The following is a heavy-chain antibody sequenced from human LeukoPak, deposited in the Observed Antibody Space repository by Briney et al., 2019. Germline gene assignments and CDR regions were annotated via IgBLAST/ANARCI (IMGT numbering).Heavy chain of an antibody. CDR2: IYYSGST. D-gene: IGHD5-18*01. CDR1: GGSISSSY. J-gene: IGHJ6*03. Sequence: PSETLSLTCTVSGGSISSSYWSWIRQPPGKGLEWIGYIYYSGSTNHNPSLKSRVTISVDTSKNQFSLKLSSVTAADTAVYYCARDRPRLRGYSYGYYYYMDVWGKGTTVTVSS. V-gene: IGHV4-59*12. CDR3: ARDRPRLRGYSYGYYYYMDV.